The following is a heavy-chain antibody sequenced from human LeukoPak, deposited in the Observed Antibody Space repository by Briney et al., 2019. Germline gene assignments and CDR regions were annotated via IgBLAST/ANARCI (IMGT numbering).Heavy chain of an antibody. CDR3: ARTGTAMGPPLDY. Sequence: SVKVSCKASGGTFSSYTISWVRQAPGQGLEWMGRIFPILGIANYAQKFQGRVTITADKSTSTAYMELSSLRSEDTAVYYCARTGTAMGPPLDYWGQGTLVTVSS. V-gene: IGHV1-69*02. D-gene: IGHD5-18*01. J-gene: IGHJ4*02. CDR1: GGTFSSYT. CDR2: IFPILGIA.